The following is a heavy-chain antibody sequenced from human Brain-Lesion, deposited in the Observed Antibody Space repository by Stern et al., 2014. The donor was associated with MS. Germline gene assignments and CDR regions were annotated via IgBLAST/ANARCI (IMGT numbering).Heavy chain of an antibody. V-gene: IGHV4-39*01. D-gene: IGHD2-15*01. Sequence: QVQLQESGPGLVKPSETLSLTCTVAGGSVSSTSYAWAWIRQPPGKGLEWIGTIYYSGNTYYSPSLKSRLTISLDTSKTPVSLQLRSVTAADTAVYYCAGEEDIRYCSGGSCTGNWFDPWGQGTLVTVSS. CDR1: GGSVSSTSYA. J-gene: IGHJ5*02. CDR2: IYYSGNT. CDR3: AGEEDIRYCSGGSCTGNWFDP.